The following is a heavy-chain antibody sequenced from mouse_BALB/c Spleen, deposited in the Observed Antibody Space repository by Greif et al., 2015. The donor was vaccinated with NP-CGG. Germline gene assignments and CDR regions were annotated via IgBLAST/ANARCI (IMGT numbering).Heavy chain of an antibody. J-gene: IGHJ4*01. Sequence: VTLKVSGAELVKPGASVKLSCTASGFNIKDTYMHWVKQRPEQGLEWIGRIDPANGNTKYDPRFQGKATITADTSSNTAYLQLSSLTSEDTAVYYCARDYYDYDDAMDYWGQGTSVTVSS. CDR3: ARDYYDYDDAMDY. V-gene: IGHV14-3*02. CDR1: GFNIKDTY. D-gene: IGHD2-4*01. CDR2: IDPANGNT.